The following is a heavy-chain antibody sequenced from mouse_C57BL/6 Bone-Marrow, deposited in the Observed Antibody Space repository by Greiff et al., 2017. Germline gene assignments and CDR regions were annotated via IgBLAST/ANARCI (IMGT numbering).Heavy chain of an antibody. CDR3: ATSSPWYCDG. Sequence: VQLQESGAELAKPGASVKLSCKASGYTFTSYWMHWVKPRPGQGLEWIGYINPSSGYTKYNQTFKDKATLTADKSSSTAYMQLSSLTCEDAAVYYCATSSPWYCDGGGTGTTVTVSS. V-gene: IGHV1-7*01. J-gene: IGHJ1*03. CDR2: INPSSGYT. D-gene: IGHD1-1*01. CDR1: GYTFTSYW.